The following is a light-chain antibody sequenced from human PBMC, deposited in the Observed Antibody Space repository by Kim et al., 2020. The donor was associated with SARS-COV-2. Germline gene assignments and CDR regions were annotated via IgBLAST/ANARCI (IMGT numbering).Light chain of an antibody. CDR1: SSNIGSNT. CDR3: AAWDDSLNGHVV. CDR2: SNN. J-gene: IGLJ2*01. V-gene: IGLV1-44*01. Sequence: ELTQQPSASGTPGQRVTISCSGSSSNIGSNTVNWYQQLPGTAPKLLIYSNNQRPSGVPDRFSGSKSGTSASLAISGLQSEDEADYYCAAWDDSLNGHVVFGGGTKLTVL.